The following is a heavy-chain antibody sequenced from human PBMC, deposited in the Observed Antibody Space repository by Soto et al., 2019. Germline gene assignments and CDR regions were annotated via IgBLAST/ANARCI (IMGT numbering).Heavy chain of an antibody. J-gene: IGHJ4*02. V-gene: IGHV4-39*01. CDR1: GGSISGSSYY. D-gene: IGHD5-12*01. CDR3: ARRATSAFDY. Sequence: SETLSLTCTVSGGSISGSSYYWGWIRQPPGKGLEWIGSIYYSGSTYYNPSLKSRVTISVDTSKNQFSLKLSSVTAADTAVYYCARRATSAFDYWGQGTLVTVSS. CDR2: IYYSGST.